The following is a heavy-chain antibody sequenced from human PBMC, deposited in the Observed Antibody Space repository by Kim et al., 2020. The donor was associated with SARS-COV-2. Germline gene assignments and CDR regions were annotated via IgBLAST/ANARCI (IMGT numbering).Heavy chain of an antibody. CDR2: IYYTGST. CDR3: SRAAYSGCRIRYFDY. V-gene: IGHV4-39*07. CDR1: GGSISSSGYY. Sequence: SETLSLTCTVSGGSISSSGYYWGWIRQPPGKGLEWIGTIYYTGSTYYNPSLKSRVTISADMSITQFSLKLGSVSSADTALYYCSRAAYSGCRIRYFDY. D-gene: IGHD1-26*01. J-gene: IGHJ4*01.